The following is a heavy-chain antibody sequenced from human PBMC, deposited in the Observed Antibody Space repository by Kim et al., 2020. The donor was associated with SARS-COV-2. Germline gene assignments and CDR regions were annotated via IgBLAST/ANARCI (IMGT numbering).Heavy chain of an antibody. Sequence: GGSLRLSCEASGFTFSTYNMHWVRQAPGKGLEWVAVVLSDGSAEYYADSVKGRFTISRDNSKNTVYLEMNSLRPEDTAMYYCAREEHNGSSGKDCWGQGSLVTVSS. CDR2: VLSDGSAE. CDR1: GFTFSTYN. V-gene: IGHV3-30-3*01. CDR3: AREEHNGSSGKDC. D-gene: IGHD3-10*01. J-gene: IGHJ4*02.